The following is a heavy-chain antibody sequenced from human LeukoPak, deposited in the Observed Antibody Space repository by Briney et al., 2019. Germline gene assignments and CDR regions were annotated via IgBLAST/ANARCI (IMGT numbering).Heavy chain of an antibody. CDR1: ASTFSTYA. CDR2: INPSGGST. V-gene: IGHV1-46*01. J-gene: IGHJ4*02. D-gene: IGHD5-18*01. Sequence: ASVKVSCKASASTFSTYAIHWVRQAPGQGLEWMGIINPSGGSTSYAQKFQGRVTMTRDMSTSTVYMELSSLRSEDTAVYYCAREKPNVDTAMAYFDYWGQGTLVTVSS. CDR3: AREKPNVDTAMAYFDY.